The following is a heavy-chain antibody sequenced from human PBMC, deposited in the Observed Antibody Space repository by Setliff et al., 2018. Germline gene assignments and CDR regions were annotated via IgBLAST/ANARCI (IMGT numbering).Heavy chain of an antibody. D-gene: IGHD6-19*01. J-gene: IGHJ4*01. Sequence: PGGSLRLSCAASGFTFSTYSMNWVRQAPGKGLGWLSYISGCDNKIYSADSVKGRFTISSDNAKNSLYMQMNNLRAEDTAIYYYAQDVRASSGWRDGNWDDLAYWGHGTLLTAST. CDR1: GFTFSTYS. V-gene: IGHV3-48*01. CDR2: ISGCDNKI. CDR3: AQDVRASSGWRDGNWDDLAY.